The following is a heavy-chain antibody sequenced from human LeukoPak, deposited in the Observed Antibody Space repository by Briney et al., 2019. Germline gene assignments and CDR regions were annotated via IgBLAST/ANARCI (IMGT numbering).Heavy chain of an antibody. J-gene: IGHJ5*02. CDR2: INHSGST. Sequence: SETLSLTCAVYGGSFSGYYWSWIRQPPGKGLEWIGEINHSGSTNYNPSLKSRVTISVDTSKNQFSLKLSSVTAADTAVYYCARARRDITMIVVVARNWFDPWGQGTLVTVSS. CDR3: ARARRDITMIVVVARNWFDP. D-gene: IGHD3-22*01. CDR1: GGSFSGYY. V-gene: IGHV4-34*01.